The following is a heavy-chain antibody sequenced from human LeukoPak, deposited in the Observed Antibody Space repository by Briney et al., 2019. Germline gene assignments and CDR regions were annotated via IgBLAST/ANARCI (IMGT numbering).Heavy chain of an antibody. J-gene: IGHJ1*01. CDR3: ARDQCTSASCYSN. V-gene: IGHV3-66*02. Sequence: GGSLRLSGAASGITVSRNHMSWVRQAPGKGLEWVSVIYSGGETYYAESVKGRFTISRDNSKNTLYLQMNSLRDEATAVYYCARDQCTSASCYSNWGQGTLVTVSS. D-gene: IGHD2-2*02. CDR1: GITVSRNH. CDR2: IYSGGET.